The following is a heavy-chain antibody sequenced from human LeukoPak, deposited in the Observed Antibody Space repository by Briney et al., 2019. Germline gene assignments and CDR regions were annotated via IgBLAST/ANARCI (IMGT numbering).Heavy chain of an antibody. Sequence: PGGSLRLSCAASGFTFSSYWMSWVRQAPGKGLEWVANIKQDGSEKYYVDSVKGRFTISRDNAKNSLYLQMNSLRAEDTAVYYCARDQHSSSWYTFDYWGQGTLVTVSS. CDR1: GFTFSSYW. CDR3: ARDQHSSSWYTFDY. J-gene: IGHJ4*02. V-gene: IGHV3-7*01. D-gene: IGHD6-13*01. CDR2: IKQDGSEK.